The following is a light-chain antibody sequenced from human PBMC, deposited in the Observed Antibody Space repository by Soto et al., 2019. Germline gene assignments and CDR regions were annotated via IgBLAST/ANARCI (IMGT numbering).Light chain of an antibody. V-gene: IGLV1-44*01. CDR1: GSSIGTNT. CDR2: GNN. Sequence: QSVLTQPPSASGTPGQRVTISCSGSGSSIGTNTVNWYRQLPGTAPKLLISGNNQRPSGVPDRFSGSKSGTSASLAISGLQSEDEADYYRAAWDGSMNNVLFGGGTKLTVL. J-gene: IGLJ2*01. CDR3: AAWDGSMNNVL.